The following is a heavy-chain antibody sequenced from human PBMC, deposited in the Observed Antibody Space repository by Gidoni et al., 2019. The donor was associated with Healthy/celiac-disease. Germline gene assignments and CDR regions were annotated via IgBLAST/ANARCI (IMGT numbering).Heavy chain of an antibody. CDR1: GFTFSTAW. CDR3: TTDGLLTTVTTSAFDI. D-gene: IGHD4-17*01. Sequence: EVQLVESGGGLVEPGGSLRLSCDASGFTFSTAWMGWVRQAPGKGLEWVGRIKSKTDGGTTDYAAPVKGRFTISRDDSKNTLYLQMNSLKTEDTAVYYCTTDGLLTTVTTSAFDIWGQGTMVTVSS. V-gene: IGHV3-15*01. J-gene: IGHJ3*02. CDR2: IKSKTDGGTT.